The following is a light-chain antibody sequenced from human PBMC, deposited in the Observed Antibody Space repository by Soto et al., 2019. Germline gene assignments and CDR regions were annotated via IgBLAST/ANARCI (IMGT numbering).Light chain of an antibody. CDR3: QRYNDGPFN. CDR2: DAS. V-gene: IGKV1-27*01. CDR1: QAIYSY. J-gene: IGKJ3*01. Sequence: DIQMTQSPSSLSASVGDRVTITCRASQAIYSYLAWYQQKPGEIPNLLIYDASTLQSGVPSRFSGSGSGTDFTLTISTLQPEDVATYCCQRYNDGPFNFGPGTKVDI.